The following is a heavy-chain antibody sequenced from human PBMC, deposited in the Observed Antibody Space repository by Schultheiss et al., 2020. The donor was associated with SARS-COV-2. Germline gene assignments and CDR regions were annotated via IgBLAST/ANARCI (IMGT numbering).Heavy chain of an antibody. CDR2: ISYDGSNK. CDR1: GFTFSSYA. J-gene: IGHJ6*02. D-gene: IGHD5-18*01. CDR3: AKGGSYGYGYYYYYGMDV. Sequence: GGSLRLSCAASGFTFSSYAMHWVRQAPGKGLEWVAVISYDGSNKYYADSVKGRFTLSRDNGKKSLYLQMHSLRAEDTALYYCAKGGSYGYGYYYYYGMDVWGQGTTVTVSS. V-gene: IGHV3-30*04.